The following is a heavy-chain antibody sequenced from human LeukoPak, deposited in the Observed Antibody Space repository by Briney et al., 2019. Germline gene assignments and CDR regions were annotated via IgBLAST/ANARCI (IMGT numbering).Heavy chain of an antibody. CDR1: GGSISSYY. Sequence: PSETLSLTCTVSGGSISSYYWSWIRQPPGKGLEWIGYIYYSGSTNYNPSLKSRVTISVDTSKNQFSLKLSSVIAADTAVYYCAREGGAAGYNYYYYYYMDVWGKGTTVTVSS. D-gene: IGHD6-13*01. CDR2: IYYSGST. J-gene: IGHJ6*03. V-gene: IGHV4-59*01. CDR3: AREGGAAGYNYYYYYYMDV.